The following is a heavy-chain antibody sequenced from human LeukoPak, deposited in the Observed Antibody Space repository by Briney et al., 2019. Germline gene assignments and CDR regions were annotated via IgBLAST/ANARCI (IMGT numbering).Heavy chain of an antibody. J-gene: IGHJ5*02. D-gene: IGHD3-9*01. CDR2: IYYSGST. CDR1: GGSISSSSYY. V-gene: IGHV4-39*07. CDR3: ARDMARGRLRYFDRHKNWFDP. Sequence: SETLSLTCTVSGGSISSSSYYWGWIRQPPGKGLEWIGSIYYSGSTYYNPSLKSRVTISVDTSKNQFSLKLSSVTAADTAVYYCARDMARGRLRYFDRHKNWFDPWGQGTLVTVSS.